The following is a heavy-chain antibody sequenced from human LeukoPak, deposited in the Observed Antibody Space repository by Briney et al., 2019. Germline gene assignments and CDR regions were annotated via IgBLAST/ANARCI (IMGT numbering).Heavy chain of an antibody. Sequence: GESLKISFEAAGYSFVTFWIGWVRQMPGKALEWVAIVHPGNSETRYSPSFQGHVSISADKSIRTAYLQWSSLEASDTAIYYCAIHNNYAFENLGQGTLVAVSS. CDR3: AIHNNYAFEN. V-gene: IGHV5-51*01. CDR1: GYSFVTFW. J-gene: IGHJ4*02. D-gene: IGHD5-18*01. CDR2: VHPGNSET.